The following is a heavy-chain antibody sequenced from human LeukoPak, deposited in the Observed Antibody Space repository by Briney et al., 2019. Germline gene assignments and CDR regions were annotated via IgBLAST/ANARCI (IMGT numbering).Heavy chain of an antibody. V-gene: IGHV3-48*03. CDR2: ISSSGTTI. CDR3: ARSPGRNLLGY. Sequence: GGSLRLSCAASGFTFSSYEMNWVRQAPGKGLEWISYISSSGTTIYCADSVKGRFIISRDNTKNSLYLQMNSLRAEDTAVYYCARSPGRNLLGYGGQGTLVTVSS. J-gene: IGHJ4*02. CDR1: GFTFSSYE. D-gene: IGHD3-16*01.